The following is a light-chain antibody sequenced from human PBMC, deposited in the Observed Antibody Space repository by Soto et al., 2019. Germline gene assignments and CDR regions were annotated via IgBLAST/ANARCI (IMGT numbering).Light chain of an antibody. Sequence: EIVLTQSPATLSLSPGERATVSCRASQSVSSHLAWYQQKRGQAPRLLIYGASTRATGVPARFSGSGSGTEFTLTISNLQSEDFAVYHCQQYDKWPRTFGQGTKVDIK. CDR3: QQYDKWPRT. CDR2: GAS. J-gene: IGKJ1*01. CDR1: QSVSSH. V-gene: IGKV3-15*01.